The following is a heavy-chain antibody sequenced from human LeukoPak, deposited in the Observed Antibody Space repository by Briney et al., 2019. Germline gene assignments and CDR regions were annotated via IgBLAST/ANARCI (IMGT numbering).Heavy chain of an antibody. V-gene: IGHV1-24*01. D-gene: IGHD5-12*01. J-gene: IGHJ4*02. CDR2: FDPEDGET. CDR1: GYTLTELS. CDR3: ATDLATIRKKDY. Sequence: ASVKVSCKVCGYTLTELSMHWVRQAPGKGLAWMGGFDPEDGETIYAQKFQGRVTMTEDTSTDTAYMELSSLRSEDTAIYYCATDLATIRKKDYWGQGTLVTVSS.